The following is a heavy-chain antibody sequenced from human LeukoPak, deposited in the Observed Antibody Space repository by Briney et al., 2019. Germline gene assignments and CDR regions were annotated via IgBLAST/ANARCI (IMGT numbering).Heavy chain of an antibody. J-gene: IGHJ3*02. CDR3: ARLYDIVVVPAAIEDI. CDR2: MNPNSGNT. CDR1: GYTFTSYY. Sequence: APVKVSRTASGYTFTSYYINRVRQAPGQRLEWMGWMNPNSGNTGYAQKFQGRVTMTRNTSISTAYMELSSLRSEDTAVYYCARLYDIVVVPAAIEDIWGQGTMVTASS. D-gene: IGHD2-2*02. V-gene: IGHV1-8*01.